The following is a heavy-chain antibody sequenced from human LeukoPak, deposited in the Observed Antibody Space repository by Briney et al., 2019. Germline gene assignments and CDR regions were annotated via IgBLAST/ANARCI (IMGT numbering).Heavy chain of an antibody. V-gene: IGHV4-34*01. CDR2: INHSGST. CDR1: GGSFSGYY. D-gene: IGHD3-10*01. CDR3: ARHRRITMVRQFDP. Sequence: SETLSLTCAVYGGSFSGYYWSWIRQPPGKGLEWIGEINHSGSTNYNPSLKSRVTISVDTSKNQFSLKLSSVTAADTAVYYCARHRRITMVRQFDPWGQGTLVTVSS. J-gene: IGHJ5*02.